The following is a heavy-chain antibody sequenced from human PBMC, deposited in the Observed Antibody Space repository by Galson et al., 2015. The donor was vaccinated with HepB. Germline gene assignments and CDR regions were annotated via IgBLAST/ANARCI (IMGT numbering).Heavy chain of an antibody. CDR3: AKDIYFRMDV. CDR1: GFTFSTHT. CDR2: ISNGGGSS. J-gene: IGHJ6*02. Sequence: SLRLSCAASGFTFSTHTMSWVRQAPGKGLEWVSAISNGGGSSYMDSVKGRFTISRDNSKNTLYLQMNSLRAEDTAVYYCAKDIYFRMDVWGQGTTVTVSS. V-gene: IGHV3-23*01.